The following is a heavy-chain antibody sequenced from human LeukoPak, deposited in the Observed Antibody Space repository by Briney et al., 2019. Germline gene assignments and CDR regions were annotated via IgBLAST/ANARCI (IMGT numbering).Heavy chain of an antibody. Sequence: PGGSLRLSCAASGFTFSSYGMHWVRQAPGKGLEWVAVISYNGSNKYYADPVKGRFTISRDNSKNTLYLQMNSLRAEDTAVYYCARGSKCDCDYFDYWGQGTLVTVSS. J-gene: IGHJ4*02. CDR3: ARGSKCDCDYFDY. CDR2: ISYNGSNK. V-gene: IGHV3-33*08. CDR1: GFTFSSYG. D-gene: IGHD2-21*02.